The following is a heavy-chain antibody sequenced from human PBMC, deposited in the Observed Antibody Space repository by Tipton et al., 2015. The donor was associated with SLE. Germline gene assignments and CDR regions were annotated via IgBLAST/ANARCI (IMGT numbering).Heavy chain of an antibody. CDR3: VKWASVAAPWSVS. V-gene: IGHV3-48*04. J-gene: IGHJ5*02. CDR1: GFPFSAYS. CDR2: RIKSGTT. D-gene: IGHD6-6*01. Sequence: SLRLSCAASGFPFSAYSMNWVRQAAGKGPEWISRIKSGTTYYADSVRGRFTISRDNAKDSLYLQMNSVRAEDTAVYYCVKWASVAAPWSVSWGQGTLVTVSS.